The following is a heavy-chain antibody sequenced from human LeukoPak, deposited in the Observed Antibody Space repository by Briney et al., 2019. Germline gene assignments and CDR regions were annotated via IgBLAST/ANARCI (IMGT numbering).Heavy chain of an antibody. D-gene: IGHD3-16*01. CDR3: ARGRGDYVFSPPGFRH. J-gene: IGHJ1*01. Sequence: SETLSLTCAVYGGSFSGYYWSWIRQPPGKGLEWIGEINHSGSTNYNPSLKSRVTISVDTSKNQFSLKLSSVTAADTAVYYCARGRGDYVFSPPGFRHWGQGTLVTVSS. CDR2: INHSGST. V-gene: IGHV4-34*01. CDR1: GGSFSGYY.